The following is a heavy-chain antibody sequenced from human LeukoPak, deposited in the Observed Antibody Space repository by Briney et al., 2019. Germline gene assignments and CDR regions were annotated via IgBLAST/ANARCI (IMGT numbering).Heavy chain of an antibody. CDR1: GGSISSSSYY. V-gene: IGHV4-39*01. Sequence: SETLSLTCTVSGGSISSSSYYWGWIRQPPGKGLEWIGSIYYSGSTYYNPSLKSRVTISVDTSKNQFSLKLSSVTAADTAVYYCARGVTMIVVVIHDWYFDLWGRGTLVTVSS. CDR2: IYYSGST. D-gene: IGHD3-22*01. CDR3: ARGVTMIVVVIHDWYFDL. J-gene: IGHJ2*01.